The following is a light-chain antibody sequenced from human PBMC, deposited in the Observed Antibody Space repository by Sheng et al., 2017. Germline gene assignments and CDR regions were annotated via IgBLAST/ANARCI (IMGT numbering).Light chain of an antibody. V-gene: IGKV1-5*03. J-gene: IGKJ1*01. CDR2: KAS. CDR3: QQYNTYPWT. CDR1: QSIRNL. Sequence: DIQMTQSPSSLSAFVGDRVTITCRASQSIRNLLAWYQQKPGNAPKFLIYKASSLESGVPSRFSGSGSGTEFTLTISSLQPDDFATYYCQQYNTYPWTFGQGPRWKSN.